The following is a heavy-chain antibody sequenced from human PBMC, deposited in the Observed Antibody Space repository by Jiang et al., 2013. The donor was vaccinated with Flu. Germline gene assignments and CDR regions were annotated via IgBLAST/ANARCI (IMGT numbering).Heavy chain of an antibody. CDR3: ARYCSSTSCPYYYYGMDV. V-gene: IGHV1-8*01. J-gene: IGHJ6*02. Sequence: GAEVKKPGASVKVSCKASGYTFTSYDINWVRQATGQGLEWMGWMNPXSGNTGYAQKFQGRVTMNQEHLISTAYRXLSSLRSEDTAVYYCARYCSSTSCPYYYYGMDVWGQ. CDR1: GYTFTSYD. D-gene: IGHD2-2*01. CDR2: MNPXSGNT.